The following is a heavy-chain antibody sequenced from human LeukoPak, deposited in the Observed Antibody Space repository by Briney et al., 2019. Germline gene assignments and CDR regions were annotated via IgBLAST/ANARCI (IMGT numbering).Heavy chain of an antibody. CDR1: GFTFSSYS. Sequence: GGSLRLSCAASGFTFSSYSMNWVRQAPGKGLEWVSSISSSSSYIYYADSVKGRFTISRDNAKNSLYLQMNSLRAEDTAVYYCARDPPGRYCSSTSCHKWNWGQGTLVTVSS. D-gene: IGHD2-2*01. CDR2: ISSSSSYI. CDR3: ARDPPGRYCSSTSCHKWN. J-gene: IGHJ4*02. V-gene: IGHV3-21*01.